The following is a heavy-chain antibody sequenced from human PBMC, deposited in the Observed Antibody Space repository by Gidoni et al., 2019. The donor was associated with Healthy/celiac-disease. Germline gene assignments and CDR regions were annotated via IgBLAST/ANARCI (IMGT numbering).Heavy chain of an antibody. J-gene: IGHJ4*02. CDR2: ISWNSGSI. CDR3: AKGPNWENYFAS. CDR1: GFSFDDYA. V-gene: IGHV3-9*01. D-gene: IGHD7-27*01. Sequence: EVQLVESGGGLVQPGRSLRLSRPASGFSFDDYAMHWVRQPPGKGLEWISGISWNSGSIGYADSVKGRFTISRDNAKNSLYLQMNSLRVEDTALYYCAKGPNWENYFASWGQGTLVTVSS.